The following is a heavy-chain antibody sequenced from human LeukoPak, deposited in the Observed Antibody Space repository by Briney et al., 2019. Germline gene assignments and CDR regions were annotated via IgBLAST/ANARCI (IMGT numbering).Heavy chain of an antibody. CDR2: ISSSSSYI. CDR3: ARGVGATSPYFDY. D-gene: IGHD1-26*01. J-gene: IGHJ4*02. Sequence: GGSLRLSCAASGFTFSSYSMNWVRQAPGKGLEWVSSISSSSSYIYYEDSVKGRFTISRDNAKKSLYLQMNSLRAEDTAVYYCARGVGATSPYFDYWGQGTLVTVSS. CDR1: GFTFSSYS. V-gene: IGHV3-21*01.